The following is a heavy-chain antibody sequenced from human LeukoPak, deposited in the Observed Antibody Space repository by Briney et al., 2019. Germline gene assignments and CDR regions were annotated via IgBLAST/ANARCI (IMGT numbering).Heavy chain of an antibody. D-gene: IGHD3-22*01. Sequence: GGSLRLSCAASGFTFSSYAMSWVRQAPGKGLEWVSAISGSGGSTYYADSVKGRFTISRDNSKNTLYLQINSLRAEDTAVYYCAKDREWGIVVVSYYFDYWGQGTLVTVSS. J-gene: IGHJ4*02. V-gene: IGHV3-23*01. CDR3: AKDREWGIVVVSYYFDY. CDR2: ISGSGGST. CDR1: GFTFSSYA.